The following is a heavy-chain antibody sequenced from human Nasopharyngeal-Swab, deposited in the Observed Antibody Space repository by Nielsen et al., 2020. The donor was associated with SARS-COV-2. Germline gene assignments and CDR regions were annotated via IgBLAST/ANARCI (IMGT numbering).Heavy chain of an antibody. D-gene: IGHD2-15*01. V-gene: IGHV1-46*01. CDR3: ARDKHPRDCSGGSCYLLDY. J-gene: IGHJ4*02. CDR2: INPSGGST. Sequence: WVRQAPGQGLEWMGIINPSGGSTSYAQKFQGRVTMTRDTSTSTVYMELSSLRSEDTAVYYCARDKHPRDCSGGSCYLLDYWSQGTLVTVSS.